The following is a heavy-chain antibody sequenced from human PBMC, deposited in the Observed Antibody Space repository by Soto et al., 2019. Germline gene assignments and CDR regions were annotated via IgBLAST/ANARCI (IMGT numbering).Heavy chain of an antibody. CDR3: MKARCSGDSCYVPDY. V-gene: IGHV3-23*01. Sequence: PGXSLRLSGAASGFTFSSYTIAWVLQAPGKGLEWVSSISGSGGSPNYADSVQGRFTISRDNYKNTVSLQMNSLRAEDTATYHCMKARCSGDSCYVPDYWGHGTLVTVSS. D-gene: IGHD2-15*01. CDR1: GFTFSSYT. J-gene: IGHJ4*01. CDR2: ISGSGGSP.